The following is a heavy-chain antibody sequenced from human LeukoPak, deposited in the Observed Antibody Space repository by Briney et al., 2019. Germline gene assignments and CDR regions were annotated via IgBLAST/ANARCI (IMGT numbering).Heavy chain of an antibody. Sequence: PGGSLRLSCAASGFTFSSYATSWVRQAPGKGLEWVSAISGSGGSTYYADSVKGRFTISRDNSKNTLYLQMNSLRAEDTAVYYCAKDLLPYYYDSSGYPDWGQGTLVTVSS. CDR1: GFTFSSYA. V-gene: IGHV3-23*01. J-gene: IGHJ4*02. CDR2: ISGSGGST. CDR3: AKDLLPYYYDSSGYPD. D-gene: IGHD3-22*01.